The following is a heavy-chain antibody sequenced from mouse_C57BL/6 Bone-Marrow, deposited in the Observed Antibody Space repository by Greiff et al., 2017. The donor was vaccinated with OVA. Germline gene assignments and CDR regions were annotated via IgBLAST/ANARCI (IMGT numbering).Heavy chain of an antibody. CDR1: GYTFTDYY. J-gene: IGHJ2*01. D-gene: IGHD1-1*01. CDR2: IFPGSGST. CDR3: ARRGFITTVVASFDY. V-gene: IGHV1-75*01. Sequence: VKLVESGPELVKPGASVKISCKASGYTFTDYYINWVKQRPGQGLEWIGWIFPGSGSTYYNEKFKGKATLTVDKSSSTAYMLLSSLTSEDSAVYFCARRGFITTVVASFDYWGQGTTLTVSS.